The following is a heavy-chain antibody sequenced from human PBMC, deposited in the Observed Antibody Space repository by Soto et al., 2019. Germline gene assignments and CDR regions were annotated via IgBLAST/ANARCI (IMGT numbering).Heavy chain of an antibody. CDR1: GFTVSSNY. Sequence: VELVESGGGLMQSGGSLRLSCVVSGFTVSSNYMAWVRQAPGKGLEWAAILYAGGRTYYVDSVEGRFSISRDNSQNTVYLQMNSLIVEDTAVYYCARVLYGSGIADHWGQGSLVTVSS. D-gene: IGHD3-10*01. CDR3: ARVLYGSGIADH. V-gene: IGHV3-53*01. J-gene: IGHJ4*02. CDR2: LYAGGRT.